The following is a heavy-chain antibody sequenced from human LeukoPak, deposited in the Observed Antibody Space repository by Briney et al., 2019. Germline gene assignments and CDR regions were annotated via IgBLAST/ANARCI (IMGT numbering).Heavy chain of an antibody. CDR1: GFTFSSYW. CDR2: INQDGSAR. J-gene: IGHJ4*02. V-gene: IGHV3-7*01. Sequence: HPGGSLRLSCAASGFTFSSYWMSWVRQAPGKGLEWVANINQDGSARYSVDSVKGRFTISRDNAKNSLYPQMNSLRAEDTAVYYCASKQGDYWGQGTLVTVSS. CDR3: ASKQGDY.